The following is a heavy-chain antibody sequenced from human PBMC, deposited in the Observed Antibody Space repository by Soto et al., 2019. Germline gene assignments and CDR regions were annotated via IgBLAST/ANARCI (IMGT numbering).Heavy chain of an antibody. CDR2: INAANGDT. D-gene: IGHD6-13*01. Sequence: GASVKVSCKASGYTFTSYGIHWVRQAPGQRLEWMGWINAANGDTKYSPKFQGRVTITRDTSASTAYMELSSLRSEDTAVYYCVRRHVSATGIDWFDPGGQGTLVTVPQ. CDR3: VRRHVSATGIDWFDP. J-gene: IGHJ5*02. CDR1: GYTFTSYG. V-gene: IGHV1-3*01.